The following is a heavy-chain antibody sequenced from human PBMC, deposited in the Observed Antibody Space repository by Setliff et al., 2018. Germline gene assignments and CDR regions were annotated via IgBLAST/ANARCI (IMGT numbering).Heavy chain of an antibody. V-gene: IGHV4-59*08. J-gene: IGHJ2*01. D-gene: IGHD3-22*01. CDR2: IYYTGST. CDR1: GGSITNYY. CDR3: ARHHAQYYSDSSGYFYEDWYLDL. Sequence: LSLTCTVSGGSITNYYWSWIRQPPGKGLEYIGYIYYTGSTNSNPSLKSRVTISVDTSKNQFSLKLSSVTAADTAVYYCARHHAQYYSDSSGYFYEDWYLDLWGRGTLVTVSS.